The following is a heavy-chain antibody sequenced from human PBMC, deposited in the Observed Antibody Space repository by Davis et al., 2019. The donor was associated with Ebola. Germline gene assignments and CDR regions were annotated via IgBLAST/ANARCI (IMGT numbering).Heavy chain of an antibody. CDR2: ISGSGGST. CDR1: GFTFSSYA. D-gene: IGHD3-10*01. Sequence: GESLKISCAASGFTFSSYAMSWVRQAPGKGLEWVSAISGSGGSTYYADSVKGRFTISRDNSKNTLYLQMNSLRAEDTAVYYCAKSIIGTVYWGQGTLVTVSS. V-gene: IGHV3-23*01. J-gene: IGHJ4*02. CDR3: AKSIIGTVY.